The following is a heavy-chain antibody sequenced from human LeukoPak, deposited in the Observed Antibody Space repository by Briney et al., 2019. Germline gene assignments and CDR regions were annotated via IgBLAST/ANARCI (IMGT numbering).Heavy chain of an antibody. V-gene: IGHV3-30-3*01. J-gene: IGHJ4*02. CDR1: GFTFSSYA. Sequence: PGGSLRLSCAASGFTFSSYAMHWVRQAPGKGLEWVAVISYDGSNKYYADSVKGRFTISRDNSKNTLYLQMNGLRAEDTAVYYCARDEPAEDFDYWGQGTLVTVSS. CDR2: ISYDGSNK. CDR3: ARDEPAEDFDY.